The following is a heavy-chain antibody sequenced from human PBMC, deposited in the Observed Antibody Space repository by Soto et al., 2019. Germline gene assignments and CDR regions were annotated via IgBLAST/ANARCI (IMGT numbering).Heavy chain of an antibody. Sequence: GGSLRLSCAASGFTFTRYSMNWVRQAPGKGLEWVSSISSTTNYIYYGDSMKGRFTISRDNAKNSLYLEMNSLRAEDTAVYYCARVSEDLTSNFDYWGQGTLVTVSS. J-gene: IGHJ4*02. V-gene: IGHV3-21*06. CDR2: ISSTTNYI. CDR1: GFTFTRYS. CDR3: ARVSEDLTSNFDY.